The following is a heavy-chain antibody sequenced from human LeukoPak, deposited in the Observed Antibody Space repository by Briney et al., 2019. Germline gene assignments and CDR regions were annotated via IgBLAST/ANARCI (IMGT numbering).Heavy chain of an antibody. V-gene: IGHV3-11*06. CDR2: ISSSSSYT. Sequence: GGSLRLSCAASGFTFSDYYMSWVRQAPGQGLEWFSYISSSSSYTNYADSVKGRFTISRDNAKNSLYLQMNSLRAEDTAVYYCAREIVGAIDYWGQGTLVTVSS. D-gene: IGHD1-26*01. CDR3: AREIVGAIDY. J-gene: IGHJ4*02. CDR1: GFTFSDYY.